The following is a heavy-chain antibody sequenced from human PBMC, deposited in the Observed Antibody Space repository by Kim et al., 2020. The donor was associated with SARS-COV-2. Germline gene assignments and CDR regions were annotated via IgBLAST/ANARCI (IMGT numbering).Heavy chain of an antibody. Sequence: SETLSLTCTVSGGSVTSGTYYWGWIRQPPGKGLEWMGSISHTGTTYYNPFLKSRIAISVDTATNQFPLRVTSVTAADTAVYYCTRSTGNDLDTWGQGTLVAVSS. V-gene: IGHV4-39*01. CDR1: GGSVTSGTYY. CDR2: ISHTGTT. CDR3: TRSTGNDLDT. J-gene: IGHJ5*02. D-gene: IGHD1-1*01.